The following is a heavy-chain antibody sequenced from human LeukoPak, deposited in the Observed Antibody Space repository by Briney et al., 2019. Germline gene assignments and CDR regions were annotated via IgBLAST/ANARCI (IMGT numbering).Heavy chain of an antibody. J-gene: IGHJ4*02. D-gene: IGHD3-16*02. Sequence: ASVKVSCKASGYTFTSYGISWVRRAPGQGLEWMGWISAYNGNTNYAQKLQGRVTMTTDTSTSTAYMELRSLRSDDTAVYYCARGLDYHYVWASYRVFDYWGQGTLVTVSS. CDR2: ISAYNGNT. V-gene: IGHV1-18*01. CDR3: ARGLDYHYVWASYRVFDY. CDR1: GYTFTSYG.